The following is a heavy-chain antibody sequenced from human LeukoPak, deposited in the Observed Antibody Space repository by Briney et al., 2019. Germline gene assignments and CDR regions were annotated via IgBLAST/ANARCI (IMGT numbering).Heavy chain of an antibody. V-gene: IGHV4-59*01. Sequence: SETLSLTCTVSGGSTSSYYWSWIRQPPGKGLEWIGYIYYSGSTNYNPSLKSRVTISVDTSKNQFSLKLSSVTAADTAVYYCARVGYCSSTSCYKAGGYYGMDVWGQGTTVTVSS. CDR1: GGSTSSYY. CDR2: IYYSGST. CDR3: ARVGYCSSTSCYKAGGYYGMDV. D-gene: IGHD2-2*01. J-gene: IGHJ6*02.